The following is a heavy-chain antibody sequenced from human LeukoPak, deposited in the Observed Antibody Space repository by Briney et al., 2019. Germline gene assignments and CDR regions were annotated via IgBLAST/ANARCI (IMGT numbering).Heavy chain of an antibody. J-gene: IGHJ4*02. V-gene: IGHV3-23*01. Sequence: GGSLRLSCRISGITLSNYGMSWVRQAPGKGLEWVAGISGSGGSTNYADSVKGRFNISRDNPKNILYLQMNSLRAEDTAVYFCAKRGVVIRVILVGFHKEANYFDSWGQGALVTVSS. CDR2: ISGSGGST. CDR1: GITLSNYG. CDR3: AKRGVVIRVILVGFHKEANYFDS. D-gene: IGHD3-22*01.